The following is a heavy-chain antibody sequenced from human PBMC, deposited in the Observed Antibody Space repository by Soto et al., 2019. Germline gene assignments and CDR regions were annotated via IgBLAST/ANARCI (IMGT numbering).Heavy chain of an antibody. CDR3: ARDTIAVQYNWFDP. CDR2: ISSSSSTI. Sequence: EVQLVESGGGLVQPGGSLRLSCAASGFTFSSYSMNWVRQAPGKGLAWVSYISSSSSTIYYADSVKGRFTISRDNAKNSLYLQMNSLRDEDTAVYYCARDTIAVQYNWFDPWGQGTLVTVSS. J-gene: IGHJ5*02. CDR1: GFTFSSYS. V-gene: IGHV3-48*02. D-gene: IGHD6-19*01.